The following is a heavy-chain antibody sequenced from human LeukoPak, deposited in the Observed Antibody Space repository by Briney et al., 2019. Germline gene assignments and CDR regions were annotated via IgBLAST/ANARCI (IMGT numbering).Heavy chain of an antibody. CDR1: GYTFTSYY. J-gene: IGHJ3*02. CDR3: AAGEYYYDSSGYRTLDAFDI. Sequence: GASVKVSCKASGYTFTSYYMHWVRQAPGQGLEWMGIINPGGGSTSYAQKFQGRVTMTRDMSTSTAYMELSSLRSEDTAVYYCAAGEYYYDSSGYRTLDAFDIWGQGTMVTVSS. V-gene: IGHV1-46*01. D-gene: IGHD3-22*01. CDR2: INPGGGST.